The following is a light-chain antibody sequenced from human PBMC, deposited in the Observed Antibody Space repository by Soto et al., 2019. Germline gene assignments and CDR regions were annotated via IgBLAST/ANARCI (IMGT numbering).Light chain of an antibody. V-gene: IGKV3-20*01. CDR3: QQQGT. CDR1: QSLSSSY. J-gene: IGKJ2*01. CDR2: AAS. Sequence: EIVLTQSPGTLSLSPGERATLSCRASQSLSSSYVVWYQQKPGQAPRLLIYAASRRDTGIPDRFSGSGSATEYTLTISRLEPEDFAVYYCQQQGTLGQGTKLEIK.